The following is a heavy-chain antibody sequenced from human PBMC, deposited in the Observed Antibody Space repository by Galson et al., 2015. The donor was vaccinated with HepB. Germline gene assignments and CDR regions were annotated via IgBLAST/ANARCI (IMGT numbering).Heavy chain of an antibody. V-gene: IGHV1-18*01. CDR2: ISAYNGDT. J-gene: IGHJ6*03. CDR3: ARERVVPHYYYYMDV. D-gene: IGHD2-15*01. Sequence: SVKVTCKASGYTFITYGISWVRQAPGQGLERMGWISAYNGDTNYAQKFQGRVTMTRDTSTSTAYMELTSLRSDDTAVYYCARERVVPHYYYYMDVWGEGTTVTVSS. CDR1: GYTFITYG.